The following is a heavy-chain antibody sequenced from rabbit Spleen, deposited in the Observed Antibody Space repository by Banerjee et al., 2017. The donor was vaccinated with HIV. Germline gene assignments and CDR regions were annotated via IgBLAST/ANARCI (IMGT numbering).Heavy chain of an antibody. D-gene: IGHD1-1*01. Sequence: QSLEESGGDLVKPGASLTLTCTASGFSFSSNYWICWVRQAPGKGLEWIACINIVTGKSVYASWAKGRFIMSRPSSTTVTLQMTSLTVADTATYFCARDLVAVIGWNFNLWGQGTLVTVS. CDR1: GFSFSSNYW. J-gene: IGHJ4*01. CDR2: INIVTGKS. CDR3: ARDLVAVIGWNFNL. V-gene: IGHV1S40*01.